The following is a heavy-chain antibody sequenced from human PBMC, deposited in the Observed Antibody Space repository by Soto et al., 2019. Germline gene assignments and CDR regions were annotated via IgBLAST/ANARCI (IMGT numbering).Heavy chain of an antibody. Sequence: PSETLSLTCTVSGGSISSGGYYWSWIRQHPGKGLEWIGYIYYSGSTYYNPSLKSRVTISVDTSKNQFSLKLSSVTAADTAVYYCARDGPDYYETQGYYYGMDVWGQGTTVTVSS. CDR2: IYYSGST. J-gene: IGHJ6*02. V-gene: IGHV4-31*03. CDR1: GGSISSGGYY. CDR3: ARDGPDYYETQGYYYGMDV. D-gene: IGHD3-22*01.